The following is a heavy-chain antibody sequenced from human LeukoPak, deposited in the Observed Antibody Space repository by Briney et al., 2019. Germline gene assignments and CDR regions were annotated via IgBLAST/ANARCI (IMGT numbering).Heavy chain of an antibody. Sequence: GAAVKVSCKASGYTFTRYGISSVRQAPGQGLAWMGWISAYNGNTNYAQKLQGRVTMTTDTSTTRAYMELRSLGSDDTAVYYCARGLAAASCPNWGQGTLVTVSS. CDR3: ARGLAAASCPN. D-gene: IGHD6-13*01. V-gene: IGHV1-18*01. CDR2: ISAYNGNT. CDR1: GYTFTRYG. J-gene: IGHJ4*02.